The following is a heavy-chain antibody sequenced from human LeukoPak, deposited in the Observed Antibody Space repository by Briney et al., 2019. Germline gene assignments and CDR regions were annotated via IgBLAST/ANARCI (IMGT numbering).Heavy chain of an antibody. CDR1: GFTFSSYA. CDR3: AKDWNMDWNHSFDP. V-gene: IGHV3-23*01. D-gene: IGHD1-1*01. J-gene: IGHJ5*02. CDR2: ISGSGGST. Sequence: QTGGSLRLSCAASGFTFSSYAMSWVRQAPGKGLEWVSAISGSGGSTYYADSVKGRFTISRDNSKNTLYLQMNSLRAEDTAVYYCAKDWNMDWNHSFDPWGQGTLVTVSS.